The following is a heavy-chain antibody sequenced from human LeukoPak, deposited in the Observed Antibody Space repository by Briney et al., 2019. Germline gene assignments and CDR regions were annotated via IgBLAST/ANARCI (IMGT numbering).Heavy chain of an antibody. D-gene: IGHD4-23*01. Sequence: GGSLRLSCAASGFTFSSYAMSWVRQAPGKGLEWVSSISVSGGSTYYAASVKGRFTISRDNSKNTLYLQMNSLRAEDTAVYYCANKVDYGGHSWFDPWGQGTLVTVSS. CDR1: GFTFSSYA. V-gene: IGHV3-23*01. CDR3: ANKVDYGGHSWFDP. J-gene: IGHJ5*02. CDR2: ISVSGGST.